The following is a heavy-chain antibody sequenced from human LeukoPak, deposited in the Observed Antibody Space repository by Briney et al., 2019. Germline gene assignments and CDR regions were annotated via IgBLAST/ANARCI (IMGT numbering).Heavy chain of an antibody. V-gene: IGHV3-74*01. Sequence: PGGSLRLSCAASGITFGNNWMHWVRQGPGKGLVWISRINSDGGGAIYADSVKGRFTGSRDNAKNTLYLQMNSLRAEDTAVYYCARDVPHNWFDTWGQGTLVTVSS. CDR2: INSDGGGA. J-gene: IGHJ5*02. CDR1: GITFGNNW. CDR3: ARDVPHNWFDT.